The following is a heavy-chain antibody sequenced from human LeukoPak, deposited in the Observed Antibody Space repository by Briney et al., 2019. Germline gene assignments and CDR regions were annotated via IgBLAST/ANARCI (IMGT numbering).Heavy chain of an antibody. J-gene: IGHJ5*02. CDR2: IYYSGST. CDR3: AREGYYYDDNWFDP. D-gene: IGHD3-22*01. V-gene: IGHV4-39*07. Sequence: SETLSLTCTVSGGSISSSSYYWGWIRQPPGKGLEWIGSIYYSGSTNYNPSLKSRVTISVDTSKNQFSLKLSSVTAADTAVYYCAREGYYYDDNWFDPWGQGTLVTVSS. CDR1: GGSISSSSYY.